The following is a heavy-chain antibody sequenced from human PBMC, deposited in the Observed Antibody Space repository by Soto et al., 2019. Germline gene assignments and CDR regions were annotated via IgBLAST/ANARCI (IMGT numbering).Heavy chain of an antibody. CDR1: GFTFSIYG. CDR3: AKRGGYCSGGRCYKGMDV. D-gene: IGHD2-15*01. Sequence: EVQLLESGGGLEQPGGSLRLSCAASGFTFSIYGLSWVRQAPGKGLEWVSAIDSSGSTYYADSVRGRFTVSRDNSNNTLYLQVNSLRVEDTALYYCAKRGGYCSGGRCYKGMDVWGQGTTVTVSS. CDR2: IDSSGST. V-gene: IGHV3-23*01. J-gene: IGHJ6*02.